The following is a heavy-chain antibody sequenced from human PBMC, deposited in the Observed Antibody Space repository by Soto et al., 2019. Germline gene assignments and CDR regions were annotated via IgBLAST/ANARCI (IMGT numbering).Heavy chain of an antibody. J-gene: IGHJ3*02. CDR3: ARDGANYYDSSGYYFSFRSRSDAFDI. D-gene: IGHD3-22*01. CDR1: GFTFSSYS. CDR2: ISSSSSTI. Sequence: PGGSLRLSCAASGFTFSSYSMNWVRQAPGKGLEWVSYISSSSSTIYYADSVKGRFTISRDNAKNSLYLQMNSLRDEDTAVYYCARDGANYYDSSGYYFSFRSRSDAFDIWGQGTMVTVSS. V-gene: IGHV3-48*02.